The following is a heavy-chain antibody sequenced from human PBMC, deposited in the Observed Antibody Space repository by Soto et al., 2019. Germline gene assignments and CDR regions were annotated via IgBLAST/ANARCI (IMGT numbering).Heavy chain of an antibody. CDR2: IIPIFGTA. CDR3: ASPTKPLYYYYGMDV. J-gene: IGHJ6*02. Sequence: ASVKVSCKASGGTFSSYAISWVRQAPGQGLEWMGGIIPIFGTANYAQKFQGRVTITADESTSTAYMELSSLISEDTALYYCASPTKPLYYYYGMDVWGQGTTVTVSS. D-gene: IGHD1-1*01. CDR1: GGTFSSYA. V-gene: IGHV1-69*13.